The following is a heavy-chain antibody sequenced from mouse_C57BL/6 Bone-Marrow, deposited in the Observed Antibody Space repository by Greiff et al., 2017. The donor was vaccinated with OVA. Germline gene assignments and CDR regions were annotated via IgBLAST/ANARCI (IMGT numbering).Heavy chain of an antibody. CDR2: ISSGGSYT. Sequence: EVHLVESGGDLVKPGGSLKLSCAASGFTFSSYGMSWVRQTPDKRLEWVATISSGGSYTYYPDSVKGRFTISRDNAKNTLYLQMSSLKSEDTAMYYCAREGWLLLDYWGQGTTLTVSS. J-gene: IGHJ2*01. CDR1: GFTFSSYG. V-gene: IGHV5-6*01. D-gene: IGHD2-3*01. CDR3: AREGWLLLDY.